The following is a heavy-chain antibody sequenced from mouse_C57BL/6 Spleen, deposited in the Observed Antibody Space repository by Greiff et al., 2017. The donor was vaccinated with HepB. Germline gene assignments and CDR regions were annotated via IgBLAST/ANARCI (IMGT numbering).Heavy chain of an antibody. CDR3: ARDRGGCDY. Sequence: EVQLQESGPGLVKPSQSLSLTCSVTGYSITSGYYWNWIRQFPGNKLEWMGYISYDGSNNYNPSLKNRISITRDTSKNQFFLKLNSVTTEDTATYYCARDRGGCDYWGQGTTLTVSS. J-gene: IGHJ2*01. V-gene: IGHV3-6*01. CDR1: GYSITSGYY. D-gene: IGHD3-1*01. CDR2: ISYDGSN.